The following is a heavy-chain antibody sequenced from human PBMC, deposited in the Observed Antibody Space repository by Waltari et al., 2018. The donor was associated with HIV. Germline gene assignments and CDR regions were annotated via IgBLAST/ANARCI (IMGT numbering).Heavy chain of an antibody. CDR3: ASEDFWSGPHY. CDR2: ISSTSSFI. D-gene: IGHD3-3*01. Sequence: EVQLVESGGGLVKPGGSLRLPCVASGFTFNTFSMKWVRQAPGKGLEWVSSISSTSSFIYYADSVKGRFTISRDNAKNSLYLQINNLRAEDTAVYYCASEDFWSGPHYWGQGTLVTVSS. CDR1: GFTFNTFS. J-gene: IGHJ4*02. V-gene: IGHV3-21*01.